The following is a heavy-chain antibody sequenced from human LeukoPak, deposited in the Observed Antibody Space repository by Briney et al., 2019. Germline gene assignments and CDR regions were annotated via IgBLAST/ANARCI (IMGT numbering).Heavy chain of an antibody. D-gene: IGHD2-2*02. J-gene: IGHJ6*03. CDR3: ARTGADCSSTSWYTGYYYYYMDV. CDR1: GYTFTGYY. CDR2: INPNSGGT. V-gene: IGHV1-2*02. Sequence: ASVKVSCKASGYTFTGYYMHWVRQAPGQGLEWMGWINPNSGGTNYAQKFQGRVTMTRDTSISTAYMELSRLRSDDTAVYYCARTGADCSSTSWYTGYYYYYMDVWGKGTTVTVSS.